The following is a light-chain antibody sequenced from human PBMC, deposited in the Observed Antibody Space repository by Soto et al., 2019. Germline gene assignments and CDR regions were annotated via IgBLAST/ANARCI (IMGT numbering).Light chain of an antibody. CDR3: LQDYNYPWT. V-gene: IGKV1-6*01. J-gene: IGKJ1*01. CDR2: SAS. CDR1: LGIRDD. Sequence: AIPMTQSPSSLSASVGDRVTITCRASLGIRDDLGWYQQKPGTAPKLLIYSASSLQSGVPSRFSGSGSGTDFTLTISSLQPEDFATYYCLQDYNYPWTFGQGTKVEIK.